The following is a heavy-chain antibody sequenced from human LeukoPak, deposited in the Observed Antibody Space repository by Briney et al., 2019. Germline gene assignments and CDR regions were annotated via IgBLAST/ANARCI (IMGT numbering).Heavy chain of an antibody. CDR2: ISLAGQT. CDR1: GGSISGTNW. D-gene: IGHD1-26*01. Sequence: SGTLSLTCGVSGGSISGTNWWSWVRQPPGQGLEWIGEISLAGQTNYNPSLNGRVTMSLDKSSNHLSLHLTSVTAADTATYFCSRESGPFCPFGYWGQGTLVIVSS. J-gene: IGHJ4*02. CDR3: SRESGPFCPFGY. V-gene: IGHV4-4*02.